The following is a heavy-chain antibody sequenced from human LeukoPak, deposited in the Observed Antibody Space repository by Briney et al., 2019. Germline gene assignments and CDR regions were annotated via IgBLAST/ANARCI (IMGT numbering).Heavy chain of an antibody. CDR3: VRASPLWLGELSPMDV. V-gene: IGHV1-8*01. D-gene: IGHD3-10*01. Sequence: GASVKVSCKASGYTFTSYDINWVRQATGQGLEWMGWMNPNSGNTGYAQKFQGRVTMTRNTSISTAYMELSSLRSEDTAVYYCVRASPLWLGELSPMDVWGQGTTVTVSS. CDR2: MNPNSGNT. J-gene: IGHJ6*02. CDR1: GYTFTSYD.